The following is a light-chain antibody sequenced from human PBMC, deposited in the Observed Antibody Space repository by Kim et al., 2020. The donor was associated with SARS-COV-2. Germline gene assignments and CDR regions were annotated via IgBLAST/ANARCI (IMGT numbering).Light chain of an antibody. Sequence: EIVMTQSPATLSVSPGERATLSCRASQSVSSNLVWYQQKPGQPPRLLIYGASTRATGIPARFGGSGSGTEFTLTISSLQSEDVAVYYYQQYNNWPRTFGQGTKVDIK. CDR2: GAS. CDR1: QSVSSN. J-gene: IGKJ1*01. CDR3: QQYNNWPRT. V-gene: IGKV3-15*01.